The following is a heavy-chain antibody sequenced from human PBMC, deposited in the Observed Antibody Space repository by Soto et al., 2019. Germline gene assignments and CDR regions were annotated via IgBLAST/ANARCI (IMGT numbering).Heavy chain of an antibody. Sequence: QVQLQESGPGLVKPSETLSLTCTVSGGSISSYYWSWIRQPPGKGLEWIGYIYYSGSTNYNPSLKSRVTISVDTSKNQFSLKLSSVTAADTAVYYCARDKVNYDFWSGYSQSGGMDVWGQGTTVTVSS. CDR3: ARDKVNYDFWSGYSQSGGMDV. CDR2: IYYSGST. J-gene: IGHJ6*02. CDR1: GGSISSYY. D-gene: IGHD3-3*01. V-gene: IGHV4-59*01.